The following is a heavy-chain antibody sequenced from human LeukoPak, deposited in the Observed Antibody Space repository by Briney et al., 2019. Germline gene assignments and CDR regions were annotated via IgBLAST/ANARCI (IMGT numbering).Heavy chain of an antibody. D-gene: IGHD1-26*01. V-gene: IGHV3-53*01. CDR2: IYSGGST. J-gene: IGHJ4*02. Sequence: GGSLRLSCAASGFTVRSSYMSWVRQAPGKGLEWVSSIYSGGSTYHADSVKGRFTISRDTSKNTLYLQMNSLRAEDTAVYYCARLGVGTTINFHYWGQGTLVTVSS. CDR1: GFTVRSSY. CDR3: ARLGVGTTINFHY.